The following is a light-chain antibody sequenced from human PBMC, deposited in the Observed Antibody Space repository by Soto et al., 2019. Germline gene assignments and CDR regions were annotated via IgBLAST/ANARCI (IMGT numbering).Light chain of an antibody. CDR2: SAS. V-gene: IGKV3-11*01. CDR1: QSVRND. J-gene: IGKJ4*01. CDR3: QQRTNWPPT. Sequence: EIVLTQSPATLSLSPGEGATLSCRASQSVRNDLVWYHQKPGQAPRVLIDSASNRATGIPARFSGSGSGTDFTLTIRSLEPEDFAVYYCQQRTNWPPTFGGGTKVE.